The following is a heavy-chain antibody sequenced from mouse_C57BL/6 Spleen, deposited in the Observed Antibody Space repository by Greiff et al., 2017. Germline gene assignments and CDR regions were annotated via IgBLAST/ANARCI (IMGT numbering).Heavy chain of an antibody. J-gene: IGHJ2*01. CDR3: ARLNWIYDGTSYYFDY. CDR2: IYPGDGDT. D-gene: IGHD2-3*01. V-gene: IGHV1-82*01. Sequence: QVQLKESGPELVKPGASVKISCKASGYAFSSSWMNWVKQRPGKGLEWIGRIYPGDGDTNYNGKFKGKATLTADKSSSTAYMQLSSLTSEDSAVYFGARLNWIYDGTSYYFDYWGQGTTLTVSS. CDR1: GYAFSSSW.